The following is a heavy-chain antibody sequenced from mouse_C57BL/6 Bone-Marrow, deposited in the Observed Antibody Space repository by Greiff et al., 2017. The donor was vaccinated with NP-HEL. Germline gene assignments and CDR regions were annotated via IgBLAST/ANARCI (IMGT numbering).Heavy chain of an antibody. D-gene: IGHD2-4*01. V-gene: IGHV1-15*01. CDR1: GYTFTDYE. Sequence: VQRVESGAELVRPGASVTLSCKASGYTFTDYEMHWVKQTPVHGLEWIGAIDPETGGTAYNQKFKGKAILTADKSSSTAYMELRSLTSEDSAVYYCTRCDYALDYWGQGTTLTVSS. CDR2: IDPETGGT. CDR3: TRCDYALDY. J-gene: IGHJ2*01.